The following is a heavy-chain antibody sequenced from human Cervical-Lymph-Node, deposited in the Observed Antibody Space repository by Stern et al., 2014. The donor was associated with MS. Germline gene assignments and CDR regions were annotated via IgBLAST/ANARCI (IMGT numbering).Heavy chain of an antibody. J-gene: IGHJ6*02. CDR3: ARRRQDSYFGMDV. V-gene: IGHV5-51*01. Sequence: VQLMQSGAEVKKPGDSLKISCKGSGYTFTNYWIGWVRQMPGKGLEWMGVVYPGDSDTRYSPSFQDQVTISVDTSISTAFLQWSSLKTSDTAMYFCARRRQDSYFGMDVWGQGTTVTVSS. CDR1: GYTFTNYW. CDR2: VYPGDSDT.